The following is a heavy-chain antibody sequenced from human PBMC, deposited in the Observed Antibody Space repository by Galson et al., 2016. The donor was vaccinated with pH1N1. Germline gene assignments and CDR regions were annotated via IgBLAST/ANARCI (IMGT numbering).Heavy chain of an antibody. V-gene: IGHV1-69*06. Sequence: SVKVSCKASGSIFNANAISWVRQAPGQGLEWMGGISPIFGTTKYAQKFQGRVTITADKSTTTVQMEFSSLTSEDTAVYYCARAEYYYGSGSYDFWGQGPLVTVSS. CDR2: ISPIFGTT. CDR3: ARAEYYYGSGSYDF. CDR1: GSIFNANA. J-gene: IGHJ4*02. D-gene: IGHD3-10*01.